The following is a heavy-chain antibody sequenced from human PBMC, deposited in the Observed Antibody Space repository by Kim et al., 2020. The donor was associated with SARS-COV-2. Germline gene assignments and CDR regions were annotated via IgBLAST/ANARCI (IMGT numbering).Heavy chain of an antibody. D-gene: IGHD6-13*01. CDR3: ASIAAAGTLVYYYGMDV. Sequence: GKGRFTISRDNAKNSLYLQMNSLRAEDTAVYYCASIAAAGTLVYYYGMDVWGQGTTVTVSS. J-gene: IGHJ6*02. V-gene: IGHV3-21*01.